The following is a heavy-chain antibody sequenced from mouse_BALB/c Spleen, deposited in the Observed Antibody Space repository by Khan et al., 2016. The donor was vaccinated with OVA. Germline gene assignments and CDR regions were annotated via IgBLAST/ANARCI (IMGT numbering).Heavy chain of an antibody. CDR3: ARGYFGNYECAY. D-gene: IGHD2-1*01. J-gene: IGHJ3*01. V-gene: IGHV1S132*01. Sequence: QVQLQQSGTELVKPGASVKLSCKTSGYTFTSYWIQWVKQRPGQGLEWIGQIFPGTGTTYYNENFKGKATLTIDTSSTTAYMQLSSLTSEDSAVYFCARGYFGNYECAYWGQGTLVTVSA. CDR2: IFPGTGTT. CDR1: GYTFTSYW.